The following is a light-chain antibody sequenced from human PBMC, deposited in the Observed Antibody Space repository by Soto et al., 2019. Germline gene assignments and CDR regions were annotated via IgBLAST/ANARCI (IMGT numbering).Light chain of an antibody. CDR3: QQYIDWPPYT. CDR2: AAS. Sequence: EIVMTQSPAALSLSPGERATLSCRASQTVSRSLAWYQQKPGQAPRLLIYAASTRATGIPDRFSGSGSGTDFTLTISGLQSEDSAVYYCQQYIDWPPYTSGQGTKVDIK. CDR1: QTVSRS. J-gene: IGKJ2*01. V-gene: IGKV3D-15*01.